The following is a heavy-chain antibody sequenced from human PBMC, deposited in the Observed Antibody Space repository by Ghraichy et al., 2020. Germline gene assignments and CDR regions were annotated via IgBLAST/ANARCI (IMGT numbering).Heavy chain of an antibody. CDR2: INPNSGGT. CDR3: ARAQNYHYDFWSGYYGSGDYYYYGMDV. D-gene: IGHD3-3*01. V-gene: IGHV1-2*02. J-gene: IGHJ6*02. Sequence: GESLNISCKASGYTFTGYYMHWVRQAPGQGLEWMGWINPNSGGTNYAQKFQGRVTMTRDTSISTAYMELSRLRSDDTAVYYCARAQNYHYDFWSGYYGSGDYYYYGMDVWGQGTTVTVSS. CDR1: GYTFTGYY.